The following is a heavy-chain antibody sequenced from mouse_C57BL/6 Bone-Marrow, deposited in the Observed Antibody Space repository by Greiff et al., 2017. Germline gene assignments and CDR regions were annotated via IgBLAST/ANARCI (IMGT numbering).Heavy chain of an antibody. J-gene: IGHJ4*01. Sequence: QVQLQQSGAELVRPGTSVKVSCKASGYAFTNYLIEWVKQRPGQGLEWIGVINPGSGGTNYNEKFKGKATLTADKSSSTAYMQLSSLTSEDSAVYFCGRDYGSDYYAMDYWGQGTSVTVSS. V-gene: IGHV1-54*01. D-gene: IGHD1-1*01. CDR2: INPGSGGT. CDR1: GYAFTNYL. CDR3: GRDYGSDYYAMDY.